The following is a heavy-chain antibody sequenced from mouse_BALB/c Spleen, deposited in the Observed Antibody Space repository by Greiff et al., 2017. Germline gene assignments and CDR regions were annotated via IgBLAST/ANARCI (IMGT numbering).Heavy chain of an antibody. J-gene: IGHJ3*01. CDR1: GFTFSSFG. Sequence: EVQLVESGGGLVQPGGSRKLSCAASGFTFSSFGMHWVRQAPEKGLEWVAYISSGSSTIYYADTVKGRFTISRDNPKNTLFLQMTSLRSEDTAMYYCARSGTGTRGFAYWGQGTLVTVSA. CDR2: ISSGSSTI. CDR3: ARSGTGTRGFAY. D-gene: IGHD4-1*01. V-gene: IGHV5-17*02.